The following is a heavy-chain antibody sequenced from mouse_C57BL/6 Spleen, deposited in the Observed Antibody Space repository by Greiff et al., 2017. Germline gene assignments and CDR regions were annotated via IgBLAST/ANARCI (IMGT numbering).Heavy chain of an antibody. V-gene: IGHV1-9*01. J-gene: IGHJ1*01. CDR2: ILPGSGST. D-gene: IGHD2-13*01. CDR3: VRGGVDYEPDLYIDV. Sequence: VQLQESGAELMKPGASVKLSCKATGYTFTGYWIEWVKQRPGHGLEWIGEILPGSGSTNYNEKFKGKATFTADTSSNTAYMQLSSLTTEDSCIYCCVRGGVDYEPDLYIDVWGPGTTVTVSS. CDR1: GYTFTGYW.